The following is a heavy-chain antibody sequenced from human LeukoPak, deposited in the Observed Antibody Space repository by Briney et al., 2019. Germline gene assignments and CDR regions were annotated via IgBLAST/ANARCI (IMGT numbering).Heavy chain of an antibody. V-gene: IGHV3-48*03. CDR1: GLTFSSYE. J-gene: IGHJ5*02. CDR2: ISNSAGII. CDR3: ARVPGDYANWFDP. D-gene: IGHD4-17*01. Sequence: PGGSLRLSCAASGLTFSSYEMNWVRQAPGKGLEWVSFISNSAGIIKYADSVKGRFTIFRDNAKNSLYLQMNSLRAEDTALYYCARVPGDYANWFDPWGQGTLVTVSS.